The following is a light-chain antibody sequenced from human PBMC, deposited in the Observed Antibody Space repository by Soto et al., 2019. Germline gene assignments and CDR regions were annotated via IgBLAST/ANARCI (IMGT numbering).Light chain of an antibody. Sequence: DIQMTQSPSSLSGSVGDRVTITCRASQGISTFLAWFQQKPGKVPKLLIYGASTLQPGVPSRFSGSGSGTDFTRTISSLQPEDVATYYCQKYNSAPLTFGGGTKVEIK. V-gene: IGKV1-27*01. J-gene: IGKJ4*01. CDR3: QKYNSAPLT. CDR1: QGISTF. CDR2: GAS.